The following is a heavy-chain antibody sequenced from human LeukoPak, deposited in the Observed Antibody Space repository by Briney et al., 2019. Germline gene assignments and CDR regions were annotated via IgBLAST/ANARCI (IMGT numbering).Heavy chain of an antibody. Sequence: GGSLRLSCAASGFTFSSYAMHWVRQAPGKGLEWVAVISYDGSNKYYADSVKGRFTISRDNSKNTLYLQMNSLRAEDTAVYYCAKDQRQWELPPAGPFDIWGQGTMVTVSS. V-gene: IGHV3-30*04. D-gene: IGHD1-26*01. CDR2: ISYDGSNK. CDR1: GFTFSSYA. CDR3: AKDQRQWELPPAGPFDI. J-gene: IGHJ3*02.